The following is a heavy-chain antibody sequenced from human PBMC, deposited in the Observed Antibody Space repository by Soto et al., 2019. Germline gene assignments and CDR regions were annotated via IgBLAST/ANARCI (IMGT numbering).Heavy chain of an antibody. Sequence: ASVKVSCKASGYTFTSSYMHWVRQAPGQGLEWMGIINPSGGSTSYAQKFQGRVTMTRDTSTSTVYMELSSLRSEDTAVYYCARDLGQLTWLYYYYYGMDVWGQGTTVTVS. CDR3: ARDLGQLTWLYYYYYGMDV. CDR1: GYTFTSSY. CDR2: INPSGGST. D-gene: IGHD3-9*01. V-gene: IGHV1-46*01. J-gene: IGHJ6*02.